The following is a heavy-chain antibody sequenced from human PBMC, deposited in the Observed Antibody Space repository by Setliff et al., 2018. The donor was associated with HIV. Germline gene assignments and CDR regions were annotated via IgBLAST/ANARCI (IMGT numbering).Heavy chain of an antibody. CDR1: GGTFTSSA. Sequence: ASVKVSCKASGGTFTSSAISWVRQARGQGLEWMGAIIPHFDAPQYAQKLQGRVTMTTDTSTSTAYMELRSLRSDDTAVYYCARDLYSSGWPNWFDPWGQGTLVTVSS. D-gene: IGHD6-19*01. CDR2: IIPHFDAP. J-gene: IGHJ5*02. CDR3: ARDLYSSGWPNWFDP. V-gene: IGHV1-18*01.